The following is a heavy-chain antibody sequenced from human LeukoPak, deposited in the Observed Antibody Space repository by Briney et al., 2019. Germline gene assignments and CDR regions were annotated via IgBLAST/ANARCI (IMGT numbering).Heavy chain of an antibody. CDR3: ARDYVTGALSFDC. Sequence: GGSLRLSCAASGFTFSTYTMNWVRQAPGKGLDWISYISSSSSAIFYADSVKGRFTVSRDNAKNSLSLQMNSLRVEDTAVYYCARDYVTGALSFDCRGQGTLVTVSS. D-gene: IGHD2-21*02. V-gene: IGHV3-48*01. CDR2: ISSSSSAI. J-gene: IGHJ4*02. CDR1: GFTFSTYT.